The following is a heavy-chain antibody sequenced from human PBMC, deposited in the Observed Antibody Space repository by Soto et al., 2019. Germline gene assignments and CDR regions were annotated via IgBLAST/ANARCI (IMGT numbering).Heavy chain of an antibody. D-gene: IGHD3-10*01. Sequence: QVQLQESGPGLVKPSETLSLTCTVSGXXXXXXXXXXXRXXPGKGLEWIGYIYYSGSTNYNPSLKXXVXXXXXXXKXXXXXXXXXXXAXDTAVYYXXXRYGGNFDYWGQGTLVTVSS. V-gene: IGHV4-59*01. J-gene: IGHJ4*02. CDR1: GXXXXXXX. CDR3: XXRYGGNFDY. CDR2: IYYSGST.